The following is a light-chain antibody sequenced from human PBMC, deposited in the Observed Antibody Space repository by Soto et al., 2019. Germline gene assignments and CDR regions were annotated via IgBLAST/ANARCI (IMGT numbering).Light chain of an antibody. V-gene: IGKV3-20*01. Sequence: DIVLTQSPGTLSLSPGERATLSCRASQSVSSNYLAWYQQKPGQAPRLLIYGASTRATGVPDRFSASGFATEFTLTISSLQSEDFAVYYCQQYETWPPRFTFGPGTKVDIK. J-gene: IGKJ3*01. CDR3: QQYETWPPRFT. CDR2: GAS. CDR1: QSVSSNY.